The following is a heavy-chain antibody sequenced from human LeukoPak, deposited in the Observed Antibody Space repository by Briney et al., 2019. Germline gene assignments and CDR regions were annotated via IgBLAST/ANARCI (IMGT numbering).Heavy chain of an antibody. D-gene: IGHD3-10*01. CDR1: GGSFSGYY. CDR3: ARHPLGAPYYYGSGDY. CDR2: INHSGST. Sequence: PSETLSLTCAVYGGSFSGYYWSWIRRPPGKGLEWIGEINHSGSTNYNPSLKSRVTISVDTSKNQFSLKLSSMTAADTAVYYCARHPLGAPYYYGSGDYWGQGTLVTVSS. J-gene: IGHJ4*02. V-gene: IGHV4-34*01.